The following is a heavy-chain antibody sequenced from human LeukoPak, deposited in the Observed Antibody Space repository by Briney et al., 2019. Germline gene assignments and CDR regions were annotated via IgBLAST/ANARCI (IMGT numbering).Heavy chain of an antibody. J-gene: IGHJ4*02. Sequence: SETLSLTCTVSGGSISSGGYYWSWIRQHPGKVLEWIGYIYYSGCTYYNPSLKSRVTISVDTSKNQFSLKLSSVTAADTAVYYCARDGLGSSGFDYWGQGTLVTVSS. D-gene: IGHD6-6*01. CDR2: IYYSGCT. CDR3: ARDGLGSSGFDY. V-gene: IGHV4-31*03. CDR1: GGSISSGGYY.